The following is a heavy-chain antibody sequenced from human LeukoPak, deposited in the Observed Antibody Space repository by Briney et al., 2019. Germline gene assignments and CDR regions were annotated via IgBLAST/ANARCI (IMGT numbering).Heavy chain of an antibody. Sequence: QPGGSLRLSCAASGFAFDIYWMTWVRQAPGKGLEWVANIKKDGSLKQYVDAVRGRFTVSRDNAKNSLYLQMNSLRADDTAAYYCVSLRVPTVRDSFDLWRQGTMVTVSS. CDR2: IKKDGSLK. D-gene: IGHD3-10*01. CDR3: VSLRVPTVRDSFDL. CDR1: GFAFDIYW. J-gene: IGHJ3*01. V-gene: IGHV3-7*01.